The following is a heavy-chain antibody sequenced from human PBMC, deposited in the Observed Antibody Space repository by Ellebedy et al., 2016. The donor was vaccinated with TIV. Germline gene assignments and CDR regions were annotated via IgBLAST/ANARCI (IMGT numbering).Heavy chain of an antibody. J-gene: IGHJ2*01. Sequence: GGSLRLSCTASGFTLTNYWMTWARQAPGKGLEWVANINEDGTEKHYVDSVRGRFTISRDYAGNSLFLQMNSLGAEDTAVYYCARAIYGASYLWGRGTLVTVSS. CDR2: INEDGTEK. V-gene: IGHV3-7*01. CDR1: GFTLTNYW. D-gene: IGHD4-17*01. CDR3: ARAIYGASYL.